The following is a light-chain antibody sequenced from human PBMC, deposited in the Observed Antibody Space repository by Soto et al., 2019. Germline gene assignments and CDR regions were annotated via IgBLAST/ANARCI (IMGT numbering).Light chain of an antibody. J-gene: IGKJ1*01. V-gene: IGKV3-15*01. CDR1: QSVMTK. Sequence: EIVMTQSPDSLSVSPGERASVACRSSQSVMTKLAWYQKKPGQAPRLLMYSASIRATGIPARFSGSGSGTEFSLTISSLQPEDFAIYYCQQYSDWPPWTFGQGTKVDI. CDR2: SAS. CDR3: QQYSDWPPWT.